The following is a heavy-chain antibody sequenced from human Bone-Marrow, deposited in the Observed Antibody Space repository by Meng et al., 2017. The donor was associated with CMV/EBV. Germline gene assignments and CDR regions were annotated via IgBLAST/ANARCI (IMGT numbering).Heavy chain of an antibody. D-gene: IGHD1-7*01. Sequence: KVSCKGSGYSFTSYWIGWVRQMPGKGLEWMGIIYPGDSDTRYSPSFQGQVTISADKSISTAYLQWSSLRSEDTAVYYCATQKTGAGTTRGAFDYWGQGTLVTVSS. CDR3: ATQKTGAGTTRGAFDY. CDR2: IYPGDSDT. V-gene: IGHV5-51*01. J-gene: IGHJ4*02. CDR1: GYSFTSYW.